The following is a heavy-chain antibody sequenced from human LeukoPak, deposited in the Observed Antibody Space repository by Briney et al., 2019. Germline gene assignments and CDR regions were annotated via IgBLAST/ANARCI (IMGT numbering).Heavy chain of an antibody. CDR1: GFAFSTYS. J-gene: IGHJ4*02. CDR2: INSGSSVI. D-gene: IGHD1-26*01. Sequence: GXXLRLSCAASGFAFSTYSMNWVRQAPGKGLEWVSYINSGSSVIYYADSVRGRFTFSRDNAKNSLYLQMSSLRVEDTAVYYCARDWGYYRAADHWGQGTLVTVSS. CDR3: ARDWGYYRAADH. V-gene: IGHV3-48*01.